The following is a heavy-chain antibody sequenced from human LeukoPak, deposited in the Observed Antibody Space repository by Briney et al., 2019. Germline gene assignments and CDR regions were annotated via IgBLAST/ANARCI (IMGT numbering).Heavy chain of an antibody. Sequence: SETLSLTCTVSGGSISSYYWSWIRQPPGKGLEWIGYIYYSGSTNYNPSLKSRVTISVDTSKNQFSLKLSSVTAADTAVYNCARGKNPLEVSLGYWGQGTLVTVSS. D-gene: IGHD7-27*01. V-gene: IGHV4-59*01. CDR1: GGSISSYY. J-gene: IGHJ4*02. CDR2: IYYSGST. CDR3: ARGKNPLEVSLGY.